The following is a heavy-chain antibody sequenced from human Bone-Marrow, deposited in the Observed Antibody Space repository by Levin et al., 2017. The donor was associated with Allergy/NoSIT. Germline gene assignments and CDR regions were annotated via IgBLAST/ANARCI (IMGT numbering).Heavy chain of an antibody. CDR1: GFTFTNYV. CDR3: VRDVDYKIDF. Sequence: PGGSLRLSCAASGFTFTNYVFHWVRQDPGKGLVWVSRIPTDETPTTYADSVKGRFTISRDNVKNTVYLQMNSLSAEDTAVYDCVRDVDYKIDFWGQGILVTVSS. J-gene: IGHJ4*02. V-gene: IGHV3-74*03. D-gene: IGHD4-11*01. CDR2: IPTDETPT.